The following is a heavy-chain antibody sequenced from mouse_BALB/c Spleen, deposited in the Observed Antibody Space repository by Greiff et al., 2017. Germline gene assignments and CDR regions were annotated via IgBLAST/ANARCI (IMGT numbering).Heavy chain of an antibody. Sequence: DVKLVESGGGLVKPGGSLKLSCAASGFTFSSYTMSWVRQTPEKRLEWVATISSGGSYTYYPDSVKGRFTISRDNAKNTLYLQMSSLKSEDTAMYYCTRAYYGYSWFAYWGQGTLVTVSA. CDR2: ISSGGSYT. J-gene: IGHJ3*01. V-gene: IGHV5-6-4*01. CDR1: GFTFSSYT. D-gene: IGHD2-2*01. CDR3: TRAYYGYSWFAY.